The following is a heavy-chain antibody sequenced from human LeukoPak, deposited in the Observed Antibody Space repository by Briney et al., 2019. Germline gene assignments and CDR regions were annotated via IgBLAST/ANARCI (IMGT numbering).Heavy chain of an antibody. Sequence: GASVKVSCKASGYTFTSYYMHWVRQAPGQGLEWMGIINPSGGSTSYAQKFQGRVTMTRDTSTSTVYMELSSLRSEDTAVYYCATATIFGVVGYYGMDVWGQGTTVTVSS. CDR1: GYTFTSYY. CDR2: INPSGGST. CDR3: ATATIFGVVGYYGMDV. D-gene: IGHD3-3*01. V-gene: IGHV1-46*01. J-gene: IGHJ6*02.